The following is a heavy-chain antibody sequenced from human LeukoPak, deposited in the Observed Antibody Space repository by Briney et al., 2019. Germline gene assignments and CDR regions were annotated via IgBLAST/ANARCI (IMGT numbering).Heavy chain of an antibody. D-gene: IGHD3-22*01. CDR2: TSNDGSRK. V-gene: IGHV3-30*09. J-gene: IGHJ4*02. CDR1: GFTFNTYA. Sequence: GGSLRLSCVGSGFTFNTYAVQWVRQTPGKGLEWVAVTSNDGSRKYYADSVKGRFAISRDNAKNSLYLQMNSLRAEDTALYYCAREVSEGFDFWGQGTLVTVSS. CDR3: AREVSEGFDF.